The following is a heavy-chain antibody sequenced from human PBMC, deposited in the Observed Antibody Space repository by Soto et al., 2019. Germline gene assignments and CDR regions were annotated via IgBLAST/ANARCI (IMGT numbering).Heavy chain of an antibody. CDR1: GGSISSGDYY. J-gene: IGHJ4*02. V-gene: IGHV4-30-4*01. Sequence: QVQLQESGPGLVKPSQTLSLTCTVSGGSISSGDYYWSWIRQPPGKGLEWIGYIYYSGSTYYNPSLKSRFTISVDPSKNQFSLKLSSVTAADTAVYYCARADVAVGRRTRFDYWGQGTLVTVSS. CDR3: ARADVAVGRRTRFDY. CDR2: IYYSGST. D-gene: IGHD3-10*02.